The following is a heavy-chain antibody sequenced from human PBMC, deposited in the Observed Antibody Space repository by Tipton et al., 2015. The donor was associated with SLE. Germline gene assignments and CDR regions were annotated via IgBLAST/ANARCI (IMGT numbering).Heavy chain of an antibody. CDR2: IYHSGST. D-gene: IGHD2-21*01. CDR3: ATDSDCGGDCLDT. V-gene: IGHV4-59*11. Sequence: TLSLTCTVSGGSISGHYWSWIRQTPGKGLEWIAYIYHSGSTNYNPSLKSRVTISEDRSKNQFSLKLRSVTAADTAVYYCATDSDCGGDCLDTWGQGTLVTVSS. J-gene: IGHJ4*02. CDR1: GGSISGHY.